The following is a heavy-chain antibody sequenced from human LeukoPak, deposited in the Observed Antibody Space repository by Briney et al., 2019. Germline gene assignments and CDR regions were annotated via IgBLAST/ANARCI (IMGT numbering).Heavy chain of an antibody. D-gene: IGHD3-10*01. CDR1: GLTFSNYW. CDR3: ARIRGVRYYYYGMDV. V-gene: IGHV3-74*01. CDR2: IHPDGRET. Sequence: GGSLRLSCAASGLTFSNYWIHWVRQAPGKGLVWVSRIHPDGRETSYADSVKGRFTVSRDNAKNTVYLQVNSLRAEDTAVYYCARIRGVRYYYYGMDVWGQGTTVTVSS. J-gene: IGHJ6*02.